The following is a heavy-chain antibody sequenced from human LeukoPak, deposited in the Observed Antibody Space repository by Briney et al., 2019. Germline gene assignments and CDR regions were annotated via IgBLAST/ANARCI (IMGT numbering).Heavy chain of an antibody. J-gene: IGHJ4*02. V-gene: IGHV3-23*01. Sequence: PGGSLRLSCAASGFTVSSNYMSWVRQAPGKGLEWVSAISGSADSTFYADSVKGRFTISRDNSKNTLFLQMNSLRAEDTAVYYCAKDMYFDSSGYYYFPFDYWGQGTLVTVSS. CDR2: ISGSADST. CDR3: AKDMYFDSSGYYYFPFDY. CDR1: GFTVSSNY. D-gene: IGHD3-22*01.